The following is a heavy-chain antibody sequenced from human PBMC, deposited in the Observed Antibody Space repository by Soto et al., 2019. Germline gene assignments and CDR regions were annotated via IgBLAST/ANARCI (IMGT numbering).Heavy chain of an antibody. CDR2: MNPNSGNT. J-gene: IGHJ4*02. D-gene: IGHD2-15*01. V-gene: IGHV1-8*01. CDR3: ARLRVGGAATGVAQHYYFDY. Sequence: ASVKVSCKASGYTFTSYDINWVRQATGQGLEWMGWMNPNSGNTGYAQKFQGRVTMTRNTSISTAYMELSSLRSEDTAVYYCARLRVGGAATGVAQHYYFDYWGQRTLVTVSS. CDR1: GYTFTSYD.